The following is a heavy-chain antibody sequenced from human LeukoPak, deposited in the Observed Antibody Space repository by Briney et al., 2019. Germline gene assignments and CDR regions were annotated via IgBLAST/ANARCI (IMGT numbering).Heavy chain of an antibody. CDR2: INSDGSTT. J-gene: IGHJ3*02. D-gene: IGHD1-26*01. CDR3: AVKWTYDGFDI. Sequence: GGSLRLSCAASGFTLRSYWMHGVRGAPGKGRVGVSRINSDGSTTTYADSMKGRFTISRDNAKNTLYLQMNSLRAEDTAVYYCAVKWTYDGFDIWGQGTMVTVSS. CDR1: GFTLRSYW. V-gene: IGHV3-74*01.